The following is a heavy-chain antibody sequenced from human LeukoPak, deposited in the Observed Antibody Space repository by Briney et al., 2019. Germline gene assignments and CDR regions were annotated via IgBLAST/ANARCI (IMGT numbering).Heavy chain of an antibody. J-gene: IGHJ5*02. Sequence: SETLSLTCAVYGGSFSGYYWSWLRQPPGKGLEWIGEINHSGSTNYNPSLKSRVTISVDTSKNQFSLKLSSVTAADTAVYYCARGRAYYDFWSGSPLWEQPGTNWFDPWGQGTLVTVSS. V-gene: IGHV4-34*01. D-gene: IGHD3-3*01. CDR2: INHSGST. CDR1: GGSFSGYY. CDR3: ARGRAYYDFWSGSPLWEQPGTNWFDP.